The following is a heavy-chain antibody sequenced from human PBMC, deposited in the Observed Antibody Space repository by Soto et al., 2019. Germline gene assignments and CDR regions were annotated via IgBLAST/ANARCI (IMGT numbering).Heavy chain of an antibody. CDR1: NESMSSGGYF. V-gene: IGHV4-31*03. CDR3: ARGGGYTASGGNSGFWSDP. J-gene: IGHJ5*02. D-gene: IGHD5-18*01. CDR2: IYSSGIA. Sequence: SETLSLTCTVSNESMSSGGYFWVRIRQHPGKGLEWIGHIYSSGIANPNPSLKSRVSMSVDSSNNQFSLKLTSVTVADTAVYYCARGGGYTASGGNSGFWSDPWGQGTLVTVSS.